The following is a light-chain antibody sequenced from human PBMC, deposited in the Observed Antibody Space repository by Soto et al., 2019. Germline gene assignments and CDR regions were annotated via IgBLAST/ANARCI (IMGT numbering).Light chain of an antibody. V-gene: IGKV3-20*01. CDR3: QHDYNTPFT. CDR2: GAS. Sequence: EIVVTQSPGTLSLSPGERATLSCRASQSVSSNYLAWYQQKPGQAPRLLIYGASSRSADIPDRFSGSGSGTDFTLSISRLQPEDFVMYYCQHDYNTPFTFGPGTKVDVK. J-gene: IGKJ3*01. CDR1: QSVSSNY.